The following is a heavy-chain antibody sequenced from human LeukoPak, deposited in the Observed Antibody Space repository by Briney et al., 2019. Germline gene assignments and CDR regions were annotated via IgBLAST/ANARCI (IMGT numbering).Heavy chain of an antibody. Sequence: GGSLRLSCEGSGFTFSTYAMSWVRQAPGKGLEWVSAISGSGGSTYYADSVKGRFTISRDNSKNTLYLQMNSLRAEDTAVYYCAKDGGSGSYPYYFDYWGQGTLVTVSS. V-gene: IGHV3-23*01. D-gene: IGHD3-10*01. CDR3: AKDGGSGSYPYYFDY. CDR1: GFTFSTYA. CDR2: ISGSGGST. J-gene: IGHJ4*02.